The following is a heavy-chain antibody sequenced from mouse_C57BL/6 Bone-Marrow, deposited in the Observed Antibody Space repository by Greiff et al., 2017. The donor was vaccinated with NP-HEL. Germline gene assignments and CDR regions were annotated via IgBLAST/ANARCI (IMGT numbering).Heavy chain of an antibody. CDR1: GYTFTSYW. D-gene: IGHD1-1*02. CDR2: INPSNGGT. CDR3: ASGSPFAY. V-gene: IGHV1-53*01. J-gene: IGHJ3*01. Sequence: QVQLKQPGTELVKPGASVKLSCKASGYTFTSYWMHWVKQRPGPGLAWIGNINPSNGGTNYNAKFKSKATLTVDTFSSTAYMQLSSLTSEDSAVYYCASGSPFAYWGQGTLVTVSA.